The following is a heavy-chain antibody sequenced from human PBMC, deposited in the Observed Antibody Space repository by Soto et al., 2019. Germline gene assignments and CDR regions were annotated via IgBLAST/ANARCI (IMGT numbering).Heavy chain of an antibody. Sequence: QLQLQEYGSGLVKPSQTLSLTCAVSGGSISSGGYSWSWIRQPPGKGLEWIGYIYHSGSTYYNPSLKSRVSISVDRSKNQFSLKLSSVTAADTAVYYCARVPDRWGQGTLVTVSS. CDR2: IYHSGST. V-gene: IGHV4-30-2*01. D-gene: IGHD2-2*01. J-gene: IGHJ5*02. CDR1: GGSISSGGYS. CDR3: ARVPDR.